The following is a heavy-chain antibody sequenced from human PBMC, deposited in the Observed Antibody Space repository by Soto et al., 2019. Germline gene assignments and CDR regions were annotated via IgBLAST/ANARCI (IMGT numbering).Heavy chain of an antibody. CDR1: GFTFSSYW. Sequence: GGSLRLSCAASGFTFSSYWMSWVRQAPGKGLEWVANIKQDGSEKYYVDSVKGRFTISRDNAKNSLYLQMNSLRAGDTAVYYCARDPVLLWFGELLGTGGWGQGTLVTVSS. CDR3: ARDPVLLWFGELLGTGG. D-gene: IGHD3-10*01. V-gene: IGHV3-7*03. CDR2: IKQDGSEK. J-gene: IGHJ4*02.